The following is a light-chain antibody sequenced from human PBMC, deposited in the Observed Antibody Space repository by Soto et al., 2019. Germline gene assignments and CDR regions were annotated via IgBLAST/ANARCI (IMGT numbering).Light chain of an antibody. CDR2: AAS. CDR1: QGISSY. J-gene: IGKJ2*01. V-gene: IGKV1-8*01. Sequence: IRMTQSPSSLSASTGDRVTITCRASQGISSYLAWYQQKPGKAPKLLIYAASTLQSGVPSRFSGSGSGTDFTLTISCLQSEDFATYYCQQYYSYPPSYTFGQGTKVDIK. CDR3: QQYYSYPPSYT.